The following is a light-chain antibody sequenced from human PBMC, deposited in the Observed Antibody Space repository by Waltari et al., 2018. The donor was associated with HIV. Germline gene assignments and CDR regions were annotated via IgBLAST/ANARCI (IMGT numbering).Light chain of an antibody. Sequence: QSVLTQPPSVSGAPGQRVTISCTGGRSNIGAEYDVHWYQQIPGTAPKLLISGNTNRPSGVPDRFSASKSGTSASLAITGLQAEDEADYFCQSYDRSLSASVVFGGGTKLTVL. CDR3: QSYDRSLSASVV. V-gene: IGLV1-40*01. J-gene: IGLJ2*01. CDR1: RSNIGAEYD. CDR2: GNT.